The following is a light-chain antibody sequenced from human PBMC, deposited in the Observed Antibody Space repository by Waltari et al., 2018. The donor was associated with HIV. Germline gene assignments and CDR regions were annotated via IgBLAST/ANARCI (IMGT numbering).Light chain of an antibody. Sequence: QPALTPVTSVSGSPGHSVTLSCPDSSRDFSSSERVSWSQNSPGTAPKLVIYDVTHRPSGVPDRFSGYKFESTASLTISGLQAEDEAVYYCAFYISAHTHYVFGSGTRVTVL. CDR2: DVT. V-gene: IGLV2-18*01. CDR1: SRDFSSSER. J-gene: IGLJ1*01. CDR3: AFYISAHTHYV.